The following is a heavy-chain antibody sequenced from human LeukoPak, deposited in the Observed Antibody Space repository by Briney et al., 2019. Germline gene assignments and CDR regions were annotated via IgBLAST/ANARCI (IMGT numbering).Heavy chain of an antibody. V-gene: IGHV3-74*01. CDR3: VSFYETY. CDR2: INGDGSWK. D-gene: IGHD2-2*01. Sequence: KGLLWFSHINGDGSWKTYADSVKGRFTISKNNAKNTVYLQMNNLRAEDTAVYYCVSFYETYWGRGTLVTVSS. J-gene: IGHJ4*02.